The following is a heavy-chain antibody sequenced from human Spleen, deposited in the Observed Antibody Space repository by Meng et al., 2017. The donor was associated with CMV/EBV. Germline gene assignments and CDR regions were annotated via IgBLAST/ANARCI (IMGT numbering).Heavy chain of an antibody. J-gene: IGHJ5*02. CDR2: INPRGDNT. CDR1: GDTFSSYF. D-gene: IGHD4/OR15-4a*01. CDR3: ARVRGMTMSWLDP. V-gene: IGHV1-46*01. Sequence: ASVKVSCKASGDTFSSYFMHWVRQAPGQGLEWMGIINPRGDNTKNAQKFRGRLTMTTDTSTSTAYMELRSLRSDDTAVYYCARVRGMTMSWLDPWGQGTLVTVSS.